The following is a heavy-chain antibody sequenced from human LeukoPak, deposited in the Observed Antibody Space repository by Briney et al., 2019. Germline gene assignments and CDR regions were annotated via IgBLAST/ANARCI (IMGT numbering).Heavy chain of an antibody. CDR3: AKGDDSGSYYPVIDY. V-gene: IGHV3-30*02. CDR2: IRYDGSSK. CDR1: GFTFSTYV. D-gene: IGHD3-10*01. Sequence: GGSLRLSCAASGFTFSTYVMHWVRQTPGKGLEWVSFIRYDGSSKYYADSVRGRFTISRDSSTNTLYLQMNSLRTEDTAMYYCAKGDDSGSYYPVIDYWGQGTLVTVSS. J-gene: IGHJ4*02.